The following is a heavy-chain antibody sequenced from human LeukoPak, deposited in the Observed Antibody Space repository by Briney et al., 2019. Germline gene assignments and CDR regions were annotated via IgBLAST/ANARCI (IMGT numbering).Heavy chain of an antibody. V-gene: IGHV5-51*01. J-gene: IGHJ4*02. CDR2: IYPDDSDT. D-gene: IGHD2-2*01. CDR3: ARHRPGYVGGPYYFDY. CDR1: GDSYSSPY. Sequence: ETLSLTCTVSGDSYSSPYWSWLRQPPGKGLEWMGIIYPDDSDTRYSPSFQGQVTISADKSIDTAYLQWSSLKASDTGMYYCARHRPGYVGGPYYFDYWGQGTLVTVSS.